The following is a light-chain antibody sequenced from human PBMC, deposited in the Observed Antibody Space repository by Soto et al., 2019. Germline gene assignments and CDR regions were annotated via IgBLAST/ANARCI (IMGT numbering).Light chain of an antibody. CDR3: QQYNSYPFT. J-gene: IGKJ3*01. Sequence: DIQMTQSPSTLSASVGDRVSITCRASQSISPWLAWYQQKPGKAPKLLIYKASSLGSGVTLRFSGSGSGTESTLTISSLEPDVFAHYYCQQYNSYPFTFGPGTNVDVK. V-gene: IGKV1-5*03. CDR1: QSISPW. CDR2: KAS.